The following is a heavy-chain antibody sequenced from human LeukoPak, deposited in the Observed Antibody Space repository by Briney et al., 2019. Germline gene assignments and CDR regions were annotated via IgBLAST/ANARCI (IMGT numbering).Heavy chain of an antibody. J-gene: IGHJ4*02. D-gene: IGHD2-2*02. CDR1: GFTFSSYE. V-gene: IGHV3-30*04. CDR3: ARRRALYDY. CDR2: ISYDGSNK. Sequence: SGGSLRLSCAASGFTFSSYEMNWVRQAPGKGLEWVAVISYDGSNKYYADSVKGRFTISRDNSKNTLYLQMNSLRAEDTAVYYCARRRALYDYWGQGTLVTVSS.